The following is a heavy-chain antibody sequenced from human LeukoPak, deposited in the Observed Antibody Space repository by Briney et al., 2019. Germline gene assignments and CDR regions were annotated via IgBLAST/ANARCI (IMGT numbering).Heavy chain of an antibody. V-gene: IGHV3-7*01. CDR3: ATHDVLTGYPYFDF. Sequence: GGSLRLSCAASGFVFRSYWMSWVRQAPGKGLEWVANIQQDGSVQYYVGSVKGRFTISRDNAKNSLYLQMNSLSAEDTAVYYWATHDVLTGYPYFDFWGQGSLVAVSS. CDR1: GFVFRSYW. D-gene: IGHD3-9*01. CDR2: IQQDGSVQ. J-gene: IGHJ4*02.